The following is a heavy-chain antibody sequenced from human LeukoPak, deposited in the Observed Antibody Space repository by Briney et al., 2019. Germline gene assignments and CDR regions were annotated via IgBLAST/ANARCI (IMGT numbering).Heavy chain of an antibody. J-gene: IGHJ4*02. Sequence: GGSLRLSCAASGFTFSSYGMSWVRLAPGKGLEWVSAIGGSAGSTYYADSVRGRFTISRDNSKNTLYLQMNSLRAEDTAVYYCAKDHFPPGDYWGQGTLVTVSS. CDR2: IGGSAGST. CDR1: GFTFSSYG. CDR3: AKDHFPPGDY. V-gene: IGHV3-23*01.